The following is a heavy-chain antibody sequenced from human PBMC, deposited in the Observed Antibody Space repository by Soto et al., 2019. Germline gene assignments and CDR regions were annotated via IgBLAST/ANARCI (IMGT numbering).Heavy chain of an antibody. Sequence: SETLSLTCTVAGGSISDYYWSWIRQPPGKGLEWIGYIYYSGGTNYNPSLKSRVTISLDTSKNQFSLKLSSVTAADTAVYYCARHSHSGYDYTEFDPWGQGTLVTVSS. CDR3: ARHSHSGYDYTEFDP. J-gene: IGHJ5*02. D-gene: IGHD5-12*01. V-gene: IGHV4-59*08. CDR2: IYYSGGT. CDR1: GGSISDYY.